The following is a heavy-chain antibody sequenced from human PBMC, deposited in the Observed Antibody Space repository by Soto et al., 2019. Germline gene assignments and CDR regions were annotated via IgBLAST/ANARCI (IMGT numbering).Heavy chain of an antibody. Sequence: GGSLRLSCAASGFTFSSYSMNWVRQAPGKGLEWVSSISSSSSYIYYADSVKGRFTISRDNAKNSLYLQMNSLRAEDTAVYYCARGGTSLLLDAFDIWGQGTMVTVSS. J-gene: IGHJ3*02. V-gene: IGHV3-21*01. D-gene: IGHD3-22*01. CDR1: GFTFSSYS. CDR3: ARGGTSLLLDAFDI. CDR2: ISSSSSYI.